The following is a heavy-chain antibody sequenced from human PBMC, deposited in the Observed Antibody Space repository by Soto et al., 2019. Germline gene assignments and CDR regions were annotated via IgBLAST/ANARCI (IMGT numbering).Heavy chain of an antibody. CDR3: ALGGYTLSDAFDI. V-gene: IGHV4-30-2*01. CDR1: GGSISSGGYS. D-gene: IGHD5-12*01. Sequence: SETLSLTCAVSGGSISSGGYSWSWIRQPPGKGLEWIGYIYHSGSTYYNPSLKSRVTISVDRSKNQFSLKLSSVTAADTAVYYCALGGYTLSDAFDIWGQGTMVTVSS. CDR2: IYHSGST. J-gene: IGHJ3*02.